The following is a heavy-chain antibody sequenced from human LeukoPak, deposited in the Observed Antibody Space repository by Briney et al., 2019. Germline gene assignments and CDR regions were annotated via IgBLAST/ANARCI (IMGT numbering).Heavy chain of an antibody. Sequence: ASVKVSCKASGYTFTSYGISWVRQAPGQGLEWMGWISAYNGNTNYAQKLQGRVTMTTDTSTSTAYMELRSLRSDDTAVYYCARDRQTMIVVAHKGSPPDDAFDIWGQGTMVTVSS. CDR2: ISAYNGNT. V-gene: IGHV1-18*01. CDR1: GYTFTSYG. J-gene: IGHJ3*02. D-gene: IGHD3-22*01. CDR3: ARDRQTMIVVAHKGSPPDDAFDI.